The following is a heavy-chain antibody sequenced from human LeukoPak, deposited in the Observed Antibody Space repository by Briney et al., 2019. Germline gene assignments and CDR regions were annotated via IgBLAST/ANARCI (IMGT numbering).Heavy chain of an antibody. Sequence: ASVKVSCKASGYTFTSYDINWVRQATGQGLEWMGWMNPNSGNTGYAQKFQGRVTMTRNTSISTAYMELSSLRSEDTAVYYCARGNIGVIRSSSWYDYWGQGTLVTVSS. D-gene: IGHD6-13*01. CDR3: ARGNIGVIRSSSWYDY. CDR1: GYTFTSYD. V-gene: IGHV1-8*01. J-gene: IGHJ4*02. CDR2: MNPNSGNT.